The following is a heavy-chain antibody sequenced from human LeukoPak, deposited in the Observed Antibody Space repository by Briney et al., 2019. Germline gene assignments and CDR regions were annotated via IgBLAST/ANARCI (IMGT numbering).Heavy chain of an antibody. CDR3: ARMVGGSSSSPFDY. D-gene: IGHD6-6*01. CDR1: GYTLTELS. Sequence: ASVKVSCKVSGYTLTELSMHWVRQAPGKGLEWMGGFDPEDGEIIYAQKLQGRVTMTTDTSTSTAYMELRSLRSDDTAVYYCARMVGGSSSSPFDYWGQGTLVTVSS. J-gene: IGHJ4*02. V-gene: IGHV1-24*01. CDR2: FDPEDGEI.